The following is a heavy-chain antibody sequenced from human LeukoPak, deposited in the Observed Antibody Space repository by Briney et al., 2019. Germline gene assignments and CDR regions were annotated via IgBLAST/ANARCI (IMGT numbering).Heavy chain of an antibody. V-gene: IGHV4-59*11. J-gene: IGHJ1*01. CDR2: IYYSGST. CDR1: GGSISSHS. Sequence: SETLSLTCTVSGGSISSHSWSWIRQPPGKGLEWIGYIYYSGSTNYNPSLKSRVTISVDTSKNQFSLRLSSVTAADTAVYYCASDYVANTGPEYFHHWGQGTQVTVSS. D-gene: IGHD4-23*01. CDR3: ASDYVANTGPEYFHH.